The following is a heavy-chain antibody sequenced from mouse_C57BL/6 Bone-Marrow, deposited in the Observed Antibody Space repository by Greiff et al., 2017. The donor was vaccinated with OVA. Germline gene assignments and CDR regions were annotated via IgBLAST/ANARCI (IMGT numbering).Heavy chain of an antibody. D-gene: IGHD3-3*01. CDR1: GYTFTSYG. J-gene: IGHJ2*01. CDR3: ARGGLAY. V-gene: IGHV1-81*01. Sequence: QVQLKESGAELARPGASVKLSCKASGYTFTSYGISWVKQRTGQGLEWIGEIYPRSGNTYYNEKFKGKATQTADKSSSTAYMELRSLTSEDSAVYFCARGGLAYWGQGTTLTVSS. CDR2: IYPRSGNT.